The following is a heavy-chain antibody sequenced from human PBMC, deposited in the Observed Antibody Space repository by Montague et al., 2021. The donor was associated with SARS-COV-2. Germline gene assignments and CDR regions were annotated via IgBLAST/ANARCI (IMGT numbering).Heavy chain of an antibody. CDR3: IRGLEGVDS. CDR1: GGSISSGSYY. J-gene: IGHJ5*01. Sequence: TLSLTCTVSGGSISSGSYYWSWIRQPAGKGLEWIGRVYASGITXYNPSLKSRVTISLDTSKNQFSMRLSSVTAADTALYYCIRGLEGVDSWGQGTPVTVSS. V-gene: IGHV4-61*02. CDR2: VYASGIT.